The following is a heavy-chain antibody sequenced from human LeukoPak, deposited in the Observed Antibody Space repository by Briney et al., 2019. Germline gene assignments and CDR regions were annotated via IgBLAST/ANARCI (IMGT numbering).Heavy chain of an antibody. Sequence: SETLPLTCTVSGGSVSSGNYYWSWIRQPPGKGLEWIGCIYYSGNTNYNPSLKSRVTISVDTSKNQFSLKLSSVTAADTAVYYCAKEDYDSSGYNPPPIDYWGQGTLVTVSS. J-gene: IGHJ4*02. D-gene: IGHD3-22*01. CDR1: GGSVSSGNYY. V-gene: IGHV4-61*01. CDR2: IYYSGNT. CDR3: AKEDYDSSGYNPPPIDY.